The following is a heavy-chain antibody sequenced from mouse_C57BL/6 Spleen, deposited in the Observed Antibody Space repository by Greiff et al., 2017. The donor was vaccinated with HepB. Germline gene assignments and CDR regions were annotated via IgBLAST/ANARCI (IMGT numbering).Heavy chain of an antibody. CDR1: GFTFSDYG. Sequence: EVMLVESGGGLVKPGGSLKLSCAASGFTFSDYGMHWVRQAPEKGLAWVAYISSGSSTIYYADTVKGRFTISRDNAKNTLCLQMTSLRSEDTAMYYCARLSNWDAAMDYGGQGTSVTVSS. CDR2: ISSGSSTI. D-gene: IGHD4-1*01. J-gene: IGHJ4*01. CDR3: ARLSNWDAAMDY. V-gene: IGHV5-17*01.